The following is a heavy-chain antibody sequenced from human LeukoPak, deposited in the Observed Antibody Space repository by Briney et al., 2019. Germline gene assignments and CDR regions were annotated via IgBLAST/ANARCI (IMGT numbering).Heavy chain of an antibody. CDR2: ISPNGAST. Sequence: PGGSLRLSCAASGFTISSFVMQWVRQAPGKGLEFVSAISPNGASTHYAHSVKGRFTISRDDSTNTFYLQMGSLRAEDMAVYYCARAIISVFGVGSAFDIWGQGTMVSVSS. CDR1: GFTISSFV. V-gene: IGHV3-64*01. J-gene: IGHJ3*02. CDR3: ARAIISVFGVGSAFDI. D-gene: IGHD3-3*01.